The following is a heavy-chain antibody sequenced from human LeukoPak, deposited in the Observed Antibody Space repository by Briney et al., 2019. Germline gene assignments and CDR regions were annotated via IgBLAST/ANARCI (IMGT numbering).Heavy chain of an antibody. CDR3: ARGGYYGSGSYPNWFDP. CDR1: GGSFSGYY. V-gene: IGHV4-34*01. Sequence: SETLSLTCAVYGGSFSGYYWSWIRQPPGKGLEWIGEINHSGSTNYNPSLKSRVTISVDTSKNQFSLKLSPVTAADTAVYYCARGGYYGSGSYPNWFDPWGQGTLVTVSS. D-gene: IGHD3-10*01. J-gene: IGHJ5*02. CDR2: INHSGST.